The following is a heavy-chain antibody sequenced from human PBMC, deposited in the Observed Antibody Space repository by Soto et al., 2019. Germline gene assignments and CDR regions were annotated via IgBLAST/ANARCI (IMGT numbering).Heavy chain of an antibody. Sequence: GGSLRLSCAASGFTLSSYGIHWVRQAPGKGLEWVAVIWYDGSNEYYADSVKGRFTISRDNSKNTLYLQMNSLRAEDTAIYYCAKDRGGLALYFDYWGHGTLVTVSS. V-gene: IGHV3-33*06. CDR2: IWYDGSNE. CDR1: GFTLSSYG. CDR3: AKDRGGLALYFDY. J-gene: IGHJ4*01. D-gene: IGHD3-16*01.